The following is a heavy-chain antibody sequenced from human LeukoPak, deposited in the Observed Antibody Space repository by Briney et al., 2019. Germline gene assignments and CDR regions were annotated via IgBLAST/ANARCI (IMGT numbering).Heavy chain of an antibody. D-gene: IGHD6-19*01. CDR3: ARDVRGSGWYGVDY. J-gene: IGHJ4*02. Sequence: SETLSLTCTVSGGSISSYYWSWIRQPPGKGLEWIGRIYTSGSTNYNPSLKSRVTISVDTSKNQFSLKLSSVTAADTAVYYCARDVRGSGWYGVDYWGQGTLVTVSS. CDR2: IYTSGST. CDR1: GGSISSYY. V-gene: IGHV4-4*08.